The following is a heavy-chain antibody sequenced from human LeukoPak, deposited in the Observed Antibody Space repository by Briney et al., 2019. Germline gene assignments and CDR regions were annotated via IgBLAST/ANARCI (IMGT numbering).Heavy chain of an antibody. CDR1: GFTFSNYW. Sequence: PGGSLRLSCAASGFTFSNYWMTWVRQAPGKGLAWVADISYDGSNKYYADSVKGRFTISRDNSKNTLYLQMNSLRSEDTALYYCARDQGSGYSGRSDFDYWGQGTLVTVSS. V-gene: IGHV3-30*03. D-gene: IGHD5-12*01. CDR3: ARDQGSGYSGRSDFDY. J-gene: IGHJ4*02. CDR2: ISYDGSNK.